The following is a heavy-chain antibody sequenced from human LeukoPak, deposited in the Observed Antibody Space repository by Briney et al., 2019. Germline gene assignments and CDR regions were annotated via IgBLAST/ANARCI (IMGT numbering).Heavy chain of an antibody. Sequence: PSETLSLTCAVYGGSFSGYYWSWIRQPPGKGLEWIGEINHSGSTNYNPSLKSRVTISVDTSKNQFSLKLSSVTAADTAVYYCARALATTTSPDAFDIWGQGTMVTVSS. CDR3: ARALATTTSPDAFDI. D-gene: IGHD1-26*01. CDR2: INHSGST. J-gene: IGHJ3*02. CDR1: GGSFSGYY. V-gene: IGHV4-34*01.